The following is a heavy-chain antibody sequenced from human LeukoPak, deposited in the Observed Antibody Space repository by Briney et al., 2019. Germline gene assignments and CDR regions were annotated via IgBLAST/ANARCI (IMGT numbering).Heavy chain of an antibody. CDR3: AKTRPLDSSSWSHGDY. D-gene: IGHD6-13*01. V-gene: IGHV3-74*01. CDR1: GFSFSGHW. CDR2: ISPTGSTT. Sequence: GGSLRLSCIASGFSFSGHWMHWARQLPGKGLVWVSRISPTGSTTSYADSVKGRFTISRDNSKNTLYLQMNSLRAEDTAVYYCAKTRPLDSSSWSHGDYWGQGTLVTVSS. J-gene: IGHJ4*02.